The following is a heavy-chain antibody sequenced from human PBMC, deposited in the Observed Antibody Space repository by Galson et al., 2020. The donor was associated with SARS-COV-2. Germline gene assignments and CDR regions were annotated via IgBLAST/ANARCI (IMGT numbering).Heavy chain of an antibody. D-gene: IGHD1-26*01. V-gene: IGHV3-23*01. CDR3: AKDLISKVGATTFDY. CDR2: ISGSGGST. CDR1: GFTFSSYA. Sequence: TGGSLRLSCAASGFTFSSYAMSWVRQAPGKGLEWVSAISGSGGSTYYADSVKGRFTISRDNSKNTLYLQMNSLRAEDTAVYYCAKDLISKVGATTFDYWGQGTLVTVSS. J-gene: IGHJ4*02.